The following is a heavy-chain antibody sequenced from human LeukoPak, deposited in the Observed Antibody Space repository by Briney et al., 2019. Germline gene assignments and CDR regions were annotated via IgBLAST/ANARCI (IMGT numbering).Heavy chain of an antibody. CDR1: GFTFSSYW. V-gene: IGHV3-7*01. Sequence: EGSLRLSCAASGFTFSSYWMSWVRQAPGKGLEWVANIKQDGSEKYYVDSVKGRFTISRDNAKNSLYLQMNSLRAEDTAVYYCARDFSAAGRKTFGRYWGQGTLVTVSS. D-gene: IGHD6-13*01. CDR2: IKQDGSEK. CDR3: ARDFSAAGRKTFGRY. J-gene: IGHJ4*02.